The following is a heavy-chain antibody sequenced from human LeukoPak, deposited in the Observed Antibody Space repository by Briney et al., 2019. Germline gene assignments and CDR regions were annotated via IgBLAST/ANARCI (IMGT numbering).Heavy chain of an antibody. Sequence: TSVKVSCTASGYTFSGYYMHWVREAPGQGLEWMGWINTNTGNPTYAQGFTGRFIFSLDTSVSTAYLQISSLKAEDTAVYYCARPKLRWSAYYYMDVWGKGTTVTVSS. J-gene: IGHJ6*03. CDR2: INTNTGNP. D-gene: IGHD4-23*01. V-gene: IGHV7-4-1*02. CDR3: ARPKLRWSAYYYMDV. CDR1: GYTFSGYY.